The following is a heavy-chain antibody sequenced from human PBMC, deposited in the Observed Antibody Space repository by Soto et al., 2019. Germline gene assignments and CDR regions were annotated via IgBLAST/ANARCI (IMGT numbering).Heavy chain of an antibody. CDR2: IRQDGNEK. D-gene: IGHD3-22*01. V-gene: IGHV3-7*03. J-gene: IGHJ4*02. CDR1: GFTFSSYW. Sequence: PGGSLRLSCAGSGFTFSSYWMSWVRQAPGKGLEWVANIRQDGNEKYYVDSVKGRFTVSRDNAKSSLYLQMNSLRAEDTATYFCERHLNYYDRSGYPGYWGPGTLVTVSS. CDR3: ERHLNYYDRSGYPGY.